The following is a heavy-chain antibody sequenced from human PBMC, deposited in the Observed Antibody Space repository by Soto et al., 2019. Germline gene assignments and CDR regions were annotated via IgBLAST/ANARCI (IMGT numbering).Heavy chain of an antibody. J-gene: IGHJ5*02. CDR1: LDSISNSY. V-gene: IGHV4-4*07. CDR2: IYSSGNA. Sequence: QVQLLESGPGLVKPSETLSLTCSVSLDSISNSYWTWIRQPAGKGLEWIGHIYSSGNANYNPSLKSRVTMSLDTSKNQFSLSLKSVTAADTAIYYCATGRGFYSDNYFDPWGQGTQVTVSS. CDR3: ATGRGFYSDNYFDP. D-gene: IGHD3-22*01.